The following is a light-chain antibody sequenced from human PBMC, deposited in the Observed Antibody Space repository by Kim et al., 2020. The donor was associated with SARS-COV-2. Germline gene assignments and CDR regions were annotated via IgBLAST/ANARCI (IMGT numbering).Light chain of an antibody. V-gene: IGKV3-15*01. CDR2: GAS. J-gene: IGKJ2*01. CDR3: QQHNNWPYT. CDR1: QDVSTK. Sequence: EVELTQSPDTLSVSPGERVSISCRASQDVSTKLIWYQQKRGQAPRLLIFGASTRATGIPARFSGSGSGTEFTLTISSLQSEDFAVYYCQQHNNWPYTFGQGTKLEI.